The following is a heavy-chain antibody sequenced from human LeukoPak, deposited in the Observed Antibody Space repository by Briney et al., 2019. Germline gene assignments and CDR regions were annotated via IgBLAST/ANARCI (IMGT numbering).Heavy chain of an antibody. Sequence: ASVKVSCKVSGYTLTELSMHWVRQAPGKGLEWMGGFDPEDGETIYAQKFQGRVTMIEDTSTDTAYMELSSLRSEDTAVYYCATGPSYDILRDYYYYYGMDVWGQGTTVTVSS. D-gene: IGHD3-9*01. V-gene: IGHV1-24*01. CDR2: FDPEDGET. CDR1: GYTLTELS. CDR3: ATGPSYDILRDYYYYYGMDV. J-gene: IGHJ6*02.